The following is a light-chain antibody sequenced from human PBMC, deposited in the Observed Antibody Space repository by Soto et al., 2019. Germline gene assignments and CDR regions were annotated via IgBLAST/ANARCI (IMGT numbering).Light chain of an antibody. CDR3: SSYTSSSTVI. CDR2: DVN. Sequence: QSVLTQPASVSGSPGQSITISCTGTTNDVGGYNYVSWYQHHPGKAPKVMIYDVNNRPSGVSNRFSGSKSGNTASLTISGLQAEDEADYYCSSYTSSSTVIFGGGTKLTVL. J-gene: IGLJ2*01. CDR1: TNDVGGYNY. V-gene: IGLV2-14*03.